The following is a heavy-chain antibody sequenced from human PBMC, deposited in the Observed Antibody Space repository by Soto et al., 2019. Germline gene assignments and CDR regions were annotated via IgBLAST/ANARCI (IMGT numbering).Heavy chain of an antibody. Sequence: GGSLRLSCAASGFTFSSYAMSWVRQAPGKGLEWVSAISGSGGSTYYADSVKGRFTISRDNSKNTLYLQMNCLRAGDTVVYYCAKVYTTGTTDVYVAYYYMYVWGKGTTVTVS. J-gene: IGHJ6*03. V-gene: IGHV3-23*01. CDR2: ISGSGGST. CDR1: GFTFSSYA. D-gene: IGHD1-1*01. CDR3: AKVYTTGTTDVYVAYYYMYV.